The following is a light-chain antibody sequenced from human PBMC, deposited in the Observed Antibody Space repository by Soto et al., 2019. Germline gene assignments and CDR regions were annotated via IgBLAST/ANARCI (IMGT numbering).Light chain of an antibody. V-gene: IGLV1-40*01. J-gene: IGLJ1*01. CDR1: GATSD. CDR3: QSFDSSLSALYV. Sequence: VVTQPPSVSGAPGQRVTISCIGATSDVHWYQHLPGTAPKLLIYGNNNRPSGVPDRFSGSKSGTSASLAITGLQAEDEADYYCQSFDSSLSALYVFGTGTKLTVL. CDR2: GNN.